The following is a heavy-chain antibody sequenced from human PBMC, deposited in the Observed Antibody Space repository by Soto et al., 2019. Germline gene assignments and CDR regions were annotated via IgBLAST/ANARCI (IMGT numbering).Heavy chain of an antibody. CDR2: IYYSGST. CDR1: GGSISSGGYY. Sequence: SETLSLTCTVSGGSISSGGYYWSWIRQHPGKGLEWIGYIYYSGSTYYNPSLKSRVTISVDTSKNQFSLKLSSVTAADTAVYYCARQRDSGSEGDQGYYFDYWGQGTLVTVSS. J-gene: IGHJ4*02. D-gene: IGHD3-10*01. V-gene: IGHV4-31*03. CDR3: ARQRDSGSEGDQGYYFDY.